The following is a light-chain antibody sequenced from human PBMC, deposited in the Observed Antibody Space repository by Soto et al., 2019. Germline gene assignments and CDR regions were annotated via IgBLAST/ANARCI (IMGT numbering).Light chain of an antibody. V-gene: IGLV2-11*01. CDR2: DVN. J-gene: IGLJ3*02. Sequence: QSALTQPLSVSGSPGQSVTIYCTGPISDVGTYNLVSWYQQHPGKAPKFIIYDVNKRPSGVPDRFSGSKSGNTASLTISGLQAEDEADYYCCSYAGNYFWVFGGGTKLTVL. CDR3: CSYAGNYFWV. CDR1: ISDVGTYNL.